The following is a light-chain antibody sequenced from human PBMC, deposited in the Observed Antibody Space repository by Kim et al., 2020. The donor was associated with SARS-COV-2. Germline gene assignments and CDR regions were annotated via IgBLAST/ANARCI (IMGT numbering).Light chain of an antibody. CDR1: QNIGKY. V-gene: IGKV3-11*01. CDR3: QQRAIWPIT. J-gene: IGKJ5*01. CDR2: DIS. Sequence: EIVLTQSPATLSLSPGERVTLSCRASQNIGKYIAWHQQKPGQAPRLLIYDISSRAAGTPARFTGSGSGTDFTLTISSLEPEDFAVYYCQQRAIWPITFGRGTRLEIK.